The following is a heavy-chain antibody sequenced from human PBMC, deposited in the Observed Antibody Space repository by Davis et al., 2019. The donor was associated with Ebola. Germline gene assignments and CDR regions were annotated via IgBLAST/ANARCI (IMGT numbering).Heavy chain of an antibody. CDR2: IYYSGST. D-gene: IGHD2-2*03. J-gene: IGHJ5*02. Sequence: GSLRLSCTVSGGSISSSSYYWGWIRQPPGKGLEWIGSIYYSGSTYYNPSLKSRVTISVDTSKNQFSLKLSSVTAADTAVYYCAGRPSWIGGYNWFDPWGQGTLVTVSS. V-gene: IGHV4-39*01. CDR3: AGRPSWIGGYNWFDP. CDR1: GGSISSSSYY.